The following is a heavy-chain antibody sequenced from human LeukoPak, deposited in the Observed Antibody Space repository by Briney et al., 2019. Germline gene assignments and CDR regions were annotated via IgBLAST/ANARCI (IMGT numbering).Heavy chain of an antibody. J-gene: IGHJ4*02. CDR2: ISYDGSNK. V-gene: IGHV3-30*03. CDR1: GFSFSSYG. D-gene: IGHD6-13*01. CDR3: ARGRITSSWYYFDY. Sequence: GRSLRLSCAASGFSFSSYGMHWVRQAPGKGLEWVAVISYDGSNKYYAGSVKGRFTISRDNAKNTLYLQMNSLRVEDTAVYYCARGRITSSWYYFDYWGQGTLVTVSS.